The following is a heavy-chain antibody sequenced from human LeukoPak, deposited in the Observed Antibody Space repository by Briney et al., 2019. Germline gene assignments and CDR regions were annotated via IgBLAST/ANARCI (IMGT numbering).Heavy chain of an antibody. CDR2: INPNSGGT. D-gene: IGHD2-2*01. V-gene: IGHV1-2*02. Sequence: ASVKVSCKASGYTFTGNYMHWVRQAPGQGLEWMGWINPNSGGTNYAQKFQGRVTMTRDTSISTAYMELSRLRSDDTAVYYCATGERLVPAAMWFDYWGQGTLVTVSS. J-gene: IGHJ4*02. CDR3: ATGERLVPAAMWFDY. CDR1: GYTFTGNY.